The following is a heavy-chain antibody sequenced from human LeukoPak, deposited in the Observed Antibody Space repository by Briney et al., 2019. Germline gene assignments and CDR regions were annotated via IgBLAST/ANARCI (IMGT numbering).Heavy chain of an antibody. CDR2: ITSSGSAM. CDR3: ARDDYGDYGEYFQH. D-gene: IGHD4-17*01. J-gene: IGHJ1*01. V-gene: IGHV3-48*03. CDR1: GFTFNSFE. Sequence: QPGGSLRLSCAASGFTFNSFEMIWVRQAPGKGLDWVSHITSSGSAMFYADSVKGRFTISRDNAKNTLYLQMNSLRAEDTAVYYCARDDYGDYGEYFQHWGQGTLVTVSS.